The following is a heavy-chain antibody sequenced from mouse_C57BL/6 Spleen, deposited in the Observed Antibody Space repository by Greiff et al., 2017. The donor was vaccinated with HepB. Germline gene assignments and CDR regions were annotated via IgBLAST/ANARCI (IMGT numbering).Heavy chain of an antibody. J-gene: IGHJ1*03. CDR3: ALLRKRYFDV. CDR1: GYTFTSYW. V-gene: IGHV1-52*01. Sequence: QVQLQQSGAELVRPGSSVKLSCKASGYTFTSYWMHWVKQRPIQGLEWIGNIDPSDSETHYNQKFKDKATLTVDKSSSTAYMQLSSLTSEDSAVYYCALLRKRYFDVWGTGTTVTVSS. D-gene: IGHD1-1*01. CDR2: IDPSDSET.